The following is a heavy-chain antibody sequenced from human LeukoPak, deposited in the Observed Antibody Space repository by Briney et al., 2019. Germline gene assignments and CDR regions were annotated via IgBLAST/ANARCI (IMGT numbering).Heavy chain of an antibody. CDR3: ARCHTYGFVYYAMDV. Sequence: SETLSLTCTVSGGSISSYYWSWIRQPAGKGLEWIGYIHYSGGTNYNPSLKSRVTISVDTSKNQFSLKLSSVTAADTAVYYCARCHTYGFVYYAMDVWGEGTTVTVSS. J-gene: IGHJ6*04. D-gene: IGHD5-18*01. CDR1: GGSISSYY. V-gene: IGHV4-59*01. CDR2: IHYSGGT.